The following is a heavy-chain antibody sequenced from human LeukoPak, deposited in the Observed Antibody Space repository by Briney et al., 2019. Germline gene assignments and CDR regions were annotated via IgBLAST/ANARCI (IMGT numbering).Heavy chain of an antibody. Sequence: SVKVSCKASGGTFSSYAISWVRQAPGQGLEWMGGIIPIFGTANYAQKFQGRVTITADESTSTAYMELSSLRSEDTAVYYCARQQQRAEWTTVSYYFDYWGQGTLVTVSS. CDR2: IIPIFGTA. D-gene: IGHD4-17*01. CDR3: ARQQQRAEWTTVSYYFDY. J-gene: IGHJ4*02. CDR1: GGTFSSYA. V-gene: IGHV1-69*13.